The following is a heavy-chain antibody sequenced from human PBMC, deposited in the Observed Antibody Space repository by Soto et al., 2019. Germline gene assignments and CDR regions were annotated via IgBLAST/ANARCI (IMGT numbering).Heavy chain of an antibody. CDR2: ISAYNGNT. CDR1: GYTFTSYG. D-gene: IGHD4-17*01. Sequence: GASVKVSCKASGYTFTSYGISWVRQAPGQGLEWMGWISAYNGNTNYAQKLQGRVTMTTDTSTSTAYMELRSLRSDDTAVYYCAAGYGDYGDYDAFDIWGQGTMVTVSS. CDR3: AAGYGDYGDYDAFDI. J-gene: IGHJ3*02. V-gene: IGHV1-18*01.